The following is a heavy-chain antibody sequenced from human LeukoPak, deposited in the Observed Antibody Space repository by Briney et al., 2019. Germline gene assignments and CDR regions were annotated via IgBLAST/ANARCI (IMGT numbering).Heavy chain of an antibody. V-gene: IGHV4-4*07. CDR1: GGSISSYY. D-gene: IGHD3-22*01. J-gene: IGHJ6*03. CDR3: ARVNYYDSSGYYAYYYYMDV. CDR2: IYTSGST. Sequence: SETLSLTCTVSGGSISSYYWSWIRQPAGKGLQWIGRIYTSGSTNYNPSLKSRVTISVDKSKNQFSLKLSSATAADTAVYYCARVNYYDSSGYYAYYYYMDVWGKGTTVTVSS.